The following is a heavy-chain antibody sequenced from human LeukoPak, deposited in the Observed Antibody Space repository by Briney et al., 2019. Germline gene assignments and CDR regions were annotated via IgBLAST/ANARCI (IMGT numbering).Heavy chain of an antibody. D-gene: IGHD3-9*01. J-gene: IGHJ6*02. Sequence: ASVKVSCKASGYTFTSYDINWVRQTTGQGLEWMGWMNPNSGNTGYAQKFQGRVTMTRNTSISTAYMELSSLRSEDTAVYYCARGLQTGYSYYYHGMDVWGQGTTVTVSS. V-gene: IGHV1-8*01. CDR3: ARGLQTGYSYYYHGMDV. CDR1: GYTFTSYD. CDR2: MNPNSGNT.